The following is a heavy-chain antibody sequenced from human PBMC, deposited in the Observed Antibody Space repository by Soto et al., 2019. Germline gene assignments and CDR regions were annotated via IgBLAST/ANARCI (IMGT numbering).Heavy chain of an antibody. D-gene: IGHD3-10*01. V-gene: IGHV4-59*01. CDR1: GDSISSFY. CDR3: ARDARRGVIDY. J-gene: IGHJ4*02. CDR2: IYYSGST. Sequence: QVQLQESGPGLVKPSETLSLTCTVSGDSISSFYWSWIRQPPGKGLEWIGYIYYSGSTNYNPSLKSRVTRSVDTSKNQFSLKLSSVTAADTAVYYCARDARRGVIDYWGQGTLVTVSS.